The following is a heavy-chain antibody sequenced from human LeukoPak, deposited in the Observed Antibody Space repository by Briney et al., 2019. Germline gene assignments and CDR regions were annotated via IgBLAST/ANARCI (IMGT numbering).Heavy chain of an antibody. V-gene: IGHV3-33*01. D-gene: IGHD3-22*01. CDR3: ARGNYYDSSGYPFDIDY. J-gene: IGHJ4*02. CDR1: GFTFSSYG. CDR2: IWYDGSNK. Sequence: GGSLRLSCAASGFTFSSYGMHWVRQAPGKGLEWVAVIWYDGSNKYYADSVKGRFTISRDNSKNTLYLQMNSLRAGDTAVYYCARGNYYDSSGYPFDIDYWGQGTLVTVSS.